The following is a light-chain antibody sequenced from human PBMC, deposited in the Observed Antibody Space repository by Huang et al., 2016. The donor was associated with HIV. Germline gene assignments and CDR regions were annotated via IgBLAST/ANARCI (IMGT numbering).Light chain of an antibody. Sequence: IVMTQSPATLSVSPGERVTLSCRASRSVGNNLAWYQQKVGQPPRLLIYGASTRATGIAARFSGSGSGTHFTLTISSLQSEDFAVYYCQQYNDWPPWYTFGQGTKLEIK. J-gene: IGKJ2*01. CDR3: QQYNDWPPWYT. CDR2: GAS. CDR1: RSVGNN. V-gene: IGKV3-15*01.